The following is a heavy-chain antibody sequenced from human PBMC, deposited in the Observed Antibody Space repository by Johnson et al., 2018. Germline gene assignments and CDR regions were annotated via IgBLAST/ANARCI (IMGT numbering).Heavy chain of an antibody. V-gene: IGHV1-46*01. CDR3: ARDTYYYDSSGYYIGCDAFDI. Sequence: QVQLVQSGAEVKKPGASVRVSCKASGYTFTSYYIHWVRQAPGQGLEWMGIITPSGGSTSYAQKFQGRVTMTRDTSTSTVYMALSSLTSEDTAVYYCARDTYYYDSSGYYIGCDAFDIWGQGTMVTVSS. CDR2: ITPSGGST. CDR1: GYTFTSYY. J-gene: IGHJ3*02. D-gene: IGHD3-22*01.